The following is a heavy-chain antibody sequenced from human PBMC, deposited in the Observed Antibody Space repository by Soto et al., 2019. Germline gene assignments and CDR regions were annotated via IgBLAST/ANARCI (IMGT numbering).Heavy chain of an antibody. CDR1: GGTFSSYA. J-gene: IGHJ4*02. Sequence: SSVKVSCKASGGTFSSYAITWVRQAPGQGLEWMGGTIPLFGTPNYAQKFQDRVTITADKSTNTVYMELSSLRSEDTDVYYCARDAVGYQPPTYWGQGTLVTVSS. V-gene: IGHV1-69*06. D-gene: IGHD2-2*01. CDR2: TIPLFGTP. CDR3: ARDAVGYQPPTY.